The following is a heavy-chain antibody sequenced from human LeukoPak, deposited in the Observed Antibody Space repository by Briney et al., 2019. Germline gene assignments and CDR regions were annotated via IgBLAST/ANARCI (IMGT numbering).Heavy chain of an antibody. CDR2: IYYSGST. Sequence: SETLSLTCTVSGGSISSYYWSWIRQPPGKGLEWIGYIYYSGSTNYNPSLKSRVTISVDTSKNQFSLKLSSVTAADTAVYYCARATGLIDSSGYYGIDAFDIWGQGTMVTVSS. J-gene: IGHJ3*02. V-gene: IGHV4-59*01. CDR1: GGSISSYY. D-gene: IGHD3-22*01. CDR3: ARATGLIDSSGYYGIDAFDI.